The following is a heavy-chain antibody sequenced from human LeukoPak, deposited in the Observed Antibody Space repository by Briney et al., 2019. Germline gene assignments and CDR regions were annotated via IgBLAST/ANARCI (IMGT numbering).Heavy chain of an antibody. J-gene: IGHJ4*02. CDR3: ARENVVATPYYDY. Sequence: PSETLSLTCTVSGYSISSGYYWGWIRQPPGKGLEWIGSIYHSGSTYYNPSLKSRVTISVDTSKNQFSLKLSSVTAADTAVYYCARENVVATPYYDYWGQGTLVTVSS. V-gene: IGHV4-38-2*02. D-gene: IGHD2-21*01. CDR1: GYSISSGYY. CDR2: IYHSGST.